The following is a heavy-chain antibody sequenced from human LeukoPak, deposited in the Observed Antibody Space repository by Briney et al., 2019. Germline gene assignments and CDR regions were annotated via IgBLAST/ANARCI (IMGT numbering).Heavy chain of an antibody. V-gene: IGHV3-48*01. CDR2: ISSSSSTI. J-gene: IGHJ5*02. CDR1: GFTFSSYS. Sequence: GGSLRLSCAASGFTFSSYSMNWVRQAPGKGLEWVSYISSSSSTIYYADSVKGRFTISRDNAKNSLYLQMNSLRAEDTAVYYCARGGEQGDDSSNWFDPWGQGTLVTVSS. CDR3: ARGGEQGDDSSNWFDP. D-gene: IGHD1-26*01.